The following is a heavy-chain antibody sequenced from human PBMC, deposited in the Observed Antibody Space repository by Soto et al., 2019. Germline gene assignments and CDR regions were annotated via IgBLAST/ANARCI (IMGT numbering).Heavy chain of an antibody. V-gene: IGHV4-30-4*01. CDR3: ARGEDYGDYYYYGMDV. D-gene: IGHD4-17*01. J-gene: IGHJ6*02. CDR2: IYYSGST. CDR1: GGSISSGDYY. Sequence: SATLSLTCTVSGGSISSGDYYWSWIRQPPGKGLEWIGYIYYSGSTYYNPSLKSRVTISVDTSKNQFSLKLSSVTAADTAVYYCARGEDYGDYYYYGMDVWGQGTTVTVSS.